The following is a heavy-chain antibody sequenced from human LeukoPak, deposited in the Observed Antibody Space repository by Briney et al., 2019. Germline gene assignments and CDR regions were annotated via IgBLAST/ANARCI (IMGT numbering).Heavy chain of an antibody. Sequence: PSETLSLTCTVSGGSISSYYWSWIRQPPGKGLEWIGYIYYSGSTYYNPSLKSRVTISVDTSKNQFSLKLSSVTAADTAVYYCARGRDYYDSSGGKFSEHWFDPWGQGTLVTVSS. J-gene: IGHJ5*02. CDR1: GGSISSYY. CDR2: IYYSGST. CDR3: ARGRDYYDSSGGKFSEHWFDP. V-gene: IGHV4-59*01. D-gene: IGHD3-22*01.